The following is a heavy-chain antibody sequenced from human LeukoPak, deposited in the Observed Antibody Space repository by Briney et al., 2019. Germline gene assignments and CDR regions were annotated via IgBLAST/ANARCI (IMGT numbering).Heavy chain of an antibody. CDR2: ITSTGTYT. D-gene: IGHD3-16*01. Sequence: GGSLRLSCAASGFIFSNCGMNWVRQAPGKGLEWVSSITSTGTYTFYADSVKGRFTISRDNAKNSLYLQMSSLRAEDTAVYYCAKDASAWSRDYWGQGTLATVSS. V-gene: IGHV3-21*01. CDR1: GFIFSNCG. J-gene: IGHJ4*02. CDR3: AKDASAWSRDY.